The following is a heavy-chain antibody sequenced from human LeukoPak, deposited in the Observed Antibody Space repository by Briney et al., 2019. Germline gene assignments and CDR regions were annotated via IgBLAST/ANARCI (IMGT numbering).Heavy chain of an antibody. CDR1: GGSISSYY. V-gene: IGHV4-59*12. J-gene: IGHJ6*03. CDR3: AREVAWHSRGYYYYMDV. CDR2: IYYSGST. Sequence: SETLSLTCTVSGGSISSYYWSWIRQPPGKGLEWIGYIYYSGSTNYNPSLKSRVTISVDTSKNQFSLKLSSVTAADTAVYYCAREVAWHSRGYYYYMDVWGKGTTVTISS. D-gene: IGHD3-22*01.